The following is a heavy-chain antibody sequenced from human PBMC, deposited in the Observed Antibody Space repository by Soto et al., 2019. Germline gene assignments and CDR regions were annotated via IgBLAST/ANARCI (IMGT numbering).Heavy chain of an antibody. CDR3: ARHGPREWDIVVVVAALGYMDV. CDR1: GFTLSSYS. J-gene: IGHJ6*03. CDR2: ISSSSSTI. V-gene: IGHV3-48*01. Sequence: HPGGSLRLSCAASGFTLSSYSMNWVRQAPGKGLEWVSYISSSSSTIYYADSVKGRFTISRDNAKNSLYLQMDSLRPEDTAVYYCARHGPREWDIVVVVAALGYMDVWGKGTTVTVSS. D-gene: IGHD2-15*01.